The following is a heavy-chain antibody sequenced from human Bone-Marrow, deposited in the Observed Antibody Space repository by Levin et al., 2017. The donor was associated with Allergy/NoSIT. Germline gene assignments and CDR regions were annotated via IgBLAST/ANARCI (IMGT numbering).Heavy chain of an antibody. CDR1: GDTFNNYA. CDR2: IVPILGTS. J-gene: IGHJ5*02. D-gene: IGHD2-2*01. Sequence: SVKVSCQASGDTFNNYAINWVRQAPGQGLEWMGGIVPILGTSSYAQKFQGRLTITADTSTSTAYMELSSLRSEDTALYYCARDSVVPSATLGFDPWGQGSLVTVSS. CDR3: ARDSVVPSATLGFDP. V-gene: IGHV1-69*06.